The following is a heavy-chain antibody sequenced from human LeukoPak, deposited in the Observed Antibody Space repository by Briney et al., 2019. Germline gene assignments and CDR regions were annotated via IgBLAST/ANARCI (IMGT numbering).Heavy chain of an antibody. CDR2: IYYSGST. J-gene: IGHJ6*03. V-gene: IGHV4-59*11. D-gene: IGHD6-19*01. CDR3: ARESSGWLYYYYYYYLDV. Sequence: PSETLSLTCTVSGGSISSHYWSWIRQPPGKGLEWIGYIYYSGSTNYNPSLKSRVTISVDTSKNQFSLKLSSVTAADTAVYYCARESSGWLYYYYYYYLDVWGKGTTVTVSS. CDR1: GGSISSHY.